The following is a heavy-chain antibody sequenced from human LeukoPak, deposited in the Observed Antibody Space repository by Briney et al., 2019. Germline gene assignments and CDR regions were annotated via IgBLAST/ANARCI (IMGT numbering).Heavy chain of an antibody. CDR1: GYTLTELS. J-gene: IGHJ4*02. CDR2: FDPEDGET. Sequence: GASVKVSWKVSGYTLTELSMHWVRQAPGKGLEWMGGFDPEDGETIYAQKFQGRVTMTEDTSTDTAYMELSSLRSEDTAVYYCAMTGYSSGWWGAYFDYWGQGTLVTVSS. D-gene: IGHD6-19*01. V-gene: IGHV1-24*01. CDR3: AMTGYSSGWWGAYFDY.